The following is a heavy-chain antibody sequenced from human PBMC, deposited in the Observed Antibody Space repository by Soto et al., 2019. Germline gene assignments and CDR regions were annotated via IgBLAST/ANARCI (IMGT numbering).Heavy chain of an antibody. CDR1: GGSFSGYF. Sequence: SETLSLTCAVFGGSFSGYFWSWVRQPPGRGLDWIGEIDHSGGTNYNLSLKSRVTISVDTSKNQFSLKLSSVTAADTAVYYCARGRHFYGIDYWGQGALVTVSS. CDR2: IDHSGGT. D-gene: IGHD3-10*01. V-gene: IGHV4-34*01. CDR3: ARGRHFYGIDY. J-gene: IGHJ4*02.